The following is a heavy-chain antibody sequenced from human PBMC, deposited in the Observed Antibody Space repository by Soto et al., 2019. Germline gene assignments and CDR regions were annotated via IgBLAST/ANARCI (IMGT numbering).Heavy chain of an antibody. CDR1: GYTFTSYG. J-gene: IGHJ3*02. Sequence: ASVKVSCKASGYTFTSYGISWVLQAPGQGLEWMGWISAYNGNTNYAQKLQGRVTMTTDTSTSTAYMELRSLRSDDTAVYYCAYYYDSSGYPLGAFDIWGQGTMVTVSS. D-gene: IGHD3-22*01. CDR2: ISAYNGNT. V-gene: IGHV1-18*01. CDR3: AYYYDSSGYPLGAFDI.